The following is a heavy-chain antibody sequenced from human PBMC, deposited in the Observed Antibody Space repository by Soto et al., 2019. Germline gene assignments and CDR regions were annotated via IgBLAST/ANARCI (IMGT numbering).Heavy chain of an antibody. Sequence: QVQLQQWGAGLLKPSETLSLTCAVYGGSFSDYYWSWIRQPPGKGLEWIGENNHSGSTNYNPSLKSRVTISIDTTKNQYALELSSVTAADTAMYYCARSGAGNDYWGQGTLVNVSS. CDR1: GGSFSDYY. D-gene: IGHD6-19*01. CDR3: ARSGAGNDY. V-gene: IGHV4-34*01. CDR2: NNHSGST. J-gene: IGHJ4*02.